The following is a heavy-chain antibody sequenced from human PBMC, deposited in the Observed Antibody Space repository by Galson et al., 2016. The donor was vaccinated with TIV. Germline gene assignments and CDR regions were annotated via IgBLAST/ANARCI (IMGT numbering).Heavy chain of an antibody. CDR2: IDWDDDK. D-gene: IGHD3-22*01. J-gene: IGHJ4*02. CDR1: GFSLSDSGMC. V-gene: IGHV2-70*11. Sequence: PALVKPTQTLTLTCTFSGFSLSDSGMCVTWIRQPPGKALEWLARIDWDDDKSYSPSLKTRLTISKDTSKNQVVLTMTTVDPVDTATYYCARRSGYYDSSGHYMPRSFDYWGQGSLVTVAS. CDR3: ARRSGYYDSSGHYMPRSFDY.